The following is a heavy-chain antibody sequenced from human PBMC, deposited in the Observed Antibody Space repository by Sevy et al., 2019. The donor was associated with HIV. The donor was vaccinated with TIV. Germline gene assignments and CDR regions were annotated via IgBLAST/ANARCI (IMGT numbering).Heavy chain of an antibody. CDR1: GYTFTSYG. D-gene: IGHD5-18*01. CDR3: ARGGYSYGYSILYYFYY. J-gene: IGHJ4*02. V-gene: IGHV1-18*01. Sequence: ASVKVSCKASGYTFTSYGISWVRQAPGQGLEWMGWISAYNGNTNYAQKLQGRVTMTTDTSTSTAYMELRSLGSDDTAVYYCARGGYSYGYSILYYFYYWGQGTLVTVSS. CDR2: ISAYNGNT.